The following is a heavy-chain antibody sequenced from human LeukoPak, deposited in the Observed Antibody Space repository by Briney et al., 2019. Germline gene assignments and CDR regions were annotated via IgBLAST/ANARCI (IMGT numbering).Heavy chain of an antibody. CDR2: ISGSGGST. V-gene: IGHV3-23*01. D-gene: IGHD3-3*01. CDR3: AKDAPIFGVVNYYFDY. Sequence: GESLRLSCAASGFTFSSYAMSWVRQAPGKGLEWVSAISGSGGSTYYADSVKGRFTISRDNSKNTLYLQMNSLRAEDTAVYYCAKDAPIFGVVNYYFDYWGQGTLVTVSS. J-gene: IGHJ4*02. CDR1: GFTFSSYA.